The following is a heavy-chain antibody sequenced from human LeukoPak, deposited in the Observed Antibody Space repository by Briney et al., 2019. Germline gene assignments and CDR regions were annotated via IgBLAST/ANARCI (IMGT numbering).Heavy chain of an antibody. J-gene: IGHJ5*02. CDR3: ARGEMATIAWFDP. CDR2: INPSGGST. CDR1: GYTFTSYY. V-gene: IGHV1-46*01. Sequence: GASVKVSCKASGYTFTSYYMHWVRQAPGQGLEWMGIINPSGGSTSYAQKFQGRVTMTRDTSSSTVYMELSSLRSGDTAMYYCARGEMATIAWFDPWGQGTLVTVSS. D-gene: IGHD5-24*01.